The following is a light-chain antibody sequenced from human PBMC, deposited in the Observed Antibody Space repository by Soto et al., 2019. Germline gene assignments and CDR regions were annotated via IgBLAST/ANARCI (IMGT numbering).Light chain of an antibody. J-gene: IGLJ1*01. CDR2: EVR. Sequence: QSVLTQPASVSGSPGQSITISCTGTSSDVGGYNYVSWYQQHPGKVPKLIIYEVRNRPSGVSPRFSGSKSGNMASLTISGLLAEDDDDYCCMSSLSTVPFLFGTGTKATVL. V-gene: IGLV2-14*01. CDR1: SSDVGGYNY. CDR3: MSSLSTVPFL.